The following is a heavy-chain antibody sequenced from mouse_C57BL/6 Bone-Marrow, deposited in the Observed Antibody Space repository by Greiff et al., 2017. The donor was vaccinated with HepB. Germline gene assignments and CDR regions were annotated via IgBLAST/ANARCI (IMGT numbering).Heavy chain of an antibody. J-gene: IGHJ2*01. CDR3: ARIYYYGSSYVYFDY. V-gene: IGHV5-6*01. D-gene: IGHD1-1*01. Sequence: EVNVVESGGDLVKPGGSLKLSCAASGFTFSSYGMSWVRQTPDKRLEWVATISSGGSYTYYPDSVKGRFTISRDNAKNTLYLQMSSLKSEHTAMYYCARIYYYGSSYVYFDYWGQGTTLTVSS. CDR1: GFTFSSYG. CDR2: ISSGGSYT.